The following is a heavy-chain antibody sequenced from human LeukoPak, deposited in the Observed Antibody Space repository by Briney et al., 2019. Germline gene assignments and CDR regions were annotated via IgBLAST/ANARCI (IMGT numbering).Heavy chain of an antibody. CDR3: AKVKESVAFDI. CDR1: GYTFTSYY. V-gene: IGHV1-46*01. CDR2: INPSGGTT. D-gene: IGHD3-3*01. Sequence: ASVKVSCKASGYTFTSYYIHWVRQAPGQGLEWMGIINPSGGTTSYAQKFQGRVTMTRDTSTSTVYMEMSSLRSEDTAVYYCAKVKESVAFDIWGQGTMVTVSS. J-gene: IGHJ3*02.